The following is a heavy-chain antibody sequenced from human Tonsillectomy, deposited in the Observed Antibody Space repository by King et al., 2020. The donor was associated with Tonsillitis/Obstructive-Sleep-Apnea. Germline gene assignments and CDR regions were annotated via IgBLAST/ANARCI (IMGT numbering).Heavy chain of an antibody. CDR1: GGTFSNYA. V-gene: IGHV1-69*10. CDR2: IIPILGIA. D-gene: IGHD1-26*01. CDR3: AREGGGSFSAALDI. Sequence: QLVQSGAEVKKPGSSVKVSCKASGGTFSNYAISWVRQAPGQGLEWMGGIIPILGIANYAQKFQGRVTITADKSTSTAYMELSSLRSENTAVYYCAREGGGSFSAALDIWGQGTMVTVSS. J-gene: IGHJ3*02.